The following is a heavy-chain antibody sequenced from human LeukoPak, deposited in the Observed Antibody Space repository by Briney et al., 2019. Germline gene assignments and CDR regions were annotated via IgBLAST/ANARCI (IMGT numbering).Heavy chain of an antibody. CDR1: GFTFSSYG. Sequence: GGSLRLSCAASGFTFSSYGMHWVRQAPGKGLEWVAVIPYDGSNKYYADSVKGRFTISRDNSKNTLYLQMNSLRAEDTAVYYCARDRVRYSSSWNAFDIWGQGTMVTVSS. CDR2: IPYDGSNK. CDR3: ARDRVRYSSSWNAFDI. D-gene: IGHD6-13*01. J-gene: IGHJ3*02. V-gene: IGHV3-30*03.